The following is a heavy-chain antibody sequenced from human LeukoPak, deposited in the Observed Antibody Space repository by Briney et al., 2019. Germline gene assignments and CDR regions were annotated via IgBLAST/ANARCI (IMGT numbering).Heavy chain of an antibody. CDR1: GFTFSNAW. V-gene: IGHV3-15*01. J-gene: IGHJ4*02. Sequence: GGSLRLSCAASGFTFSNAWMSWVRQAPGKGLEWVGRIKSKTDGGTTDYAAPVKGRFTISRDDSKNTLYLQMNSLETEDTAVYYCTTVMGARGAFDYWGQGTLVTVSS. D-gene: IGHD1-26*01. CDR2: IKSKTDGGTT. CDR3: TTVMGARGAFDY.